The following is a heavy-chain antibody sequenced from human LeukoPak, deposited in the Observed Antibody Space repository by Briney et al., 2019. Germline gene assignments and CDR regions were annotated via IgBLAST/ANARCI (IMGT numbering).Heavy chain of an antibody. D-gene: IGHD6-13*01. CDR2: IWYDGSNK. CDR3: ARDQGGIEAAGKGETNWFDP. V-gene: IGHV3-33*01. Sequence: GGSLRLSCAASGFTFSSYGMHWVRQAPGKGLEWVAVIWYDGSNKYYADSVKGRFTISRDNSKNTLYLQTNSLRAEDTAVYYCARDQGGIEAAGKGETNWFDPWGQGTLVTVSS. J-gene: IGHJ5*02. CDR1: GFTFSSYG.